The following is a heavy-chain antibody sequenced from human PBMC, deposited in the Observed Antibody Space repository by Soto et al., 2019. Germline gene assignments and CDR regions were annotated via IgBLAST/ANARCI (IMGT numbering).Heavy chain of an antibody. CDR3: ARGKRQQLVSLYYYYGMDV. V-gene: IGHV4-34*01. D-gene: IGHD6-13*01. CDR1: GGSSSGYY. J-gene: IGHJ6*02. Sequence: SETLSLTCAVYGGSSSGYYWSWIRQPPGKGLEWIGEINHSGSTNYNPSLKSRVTISVDTSKNQFSLKLSSVTAADTAVYYCARGKRQQLVSLYYYYGMDVWGQGTTVTVSS. CDR2: INHSGST.